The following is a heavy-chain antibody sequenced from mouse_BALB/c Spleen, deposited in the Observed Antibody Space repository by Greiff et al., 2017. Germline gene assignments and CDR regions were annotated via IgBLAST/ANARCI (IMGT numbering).Heavy chain of an antibody. CDR3: TRTGRAMDY. D-gene: IGHD4-1*01. CDR2: INPSNGGT. CDR1: GYTFTSYY. J-gene: IGHJ4*01. V-gene: IGHV1S81*02. Sequence: VKLMESGAELVKPGASVKLSCKASGYTFTSYYMYWVKQRPGQGLEWIGEINPSNGGTNFNEKFKSKATLTVDKSSSTAYMQLSSLTSEDSAVYYCTRTGRAMDYWGQGTSVTVSS.